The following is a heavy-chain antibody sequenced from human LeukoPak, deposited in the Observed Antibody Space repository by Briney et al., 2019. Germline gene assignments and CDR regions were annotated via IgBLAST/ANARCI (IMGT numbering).Heavy chain of an antibody. Sequence: GGSLTLSCAASGFTFSTYSWSWVRQAPGKGLEWVSYISSTSSTIYYADSVKGRFTISRDNAKNSRYLQMNSLRDEDTAVYYCAKSGNYYCWGQGTLVTVSS. J-gene: IGHJ4*02. CDR2: ISSTSSTI. CDR3: AKSGNYYC. V-gene: IGHV3-48*02. D-gene: IGHD3-3*01. CDR1: GFTFSTYS.